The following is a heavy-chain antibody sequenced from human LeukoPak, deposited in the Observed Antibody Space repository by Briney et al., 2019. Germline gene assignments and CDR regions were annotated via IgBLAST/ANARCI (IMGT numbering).Heavy chain of an antibody. CDR1: GYTFTSYG. Sequence: ASVKVSCKASGYTFTSYGISWVRQAPGQGLEWMGWISAYNGNTNYAQKLQGRVTMTTDTSTSTAYMELRSLRSDDTAVYYCAREVASTMVRSNWFAPWAREPWSPSPQ. J-gene: IGHJ5*02. CDR3: AREVASTMVRSNWFAP. D-gene: IGHD3-10*01. CDR2: ISAYNGNT. V-gene: IGHV1-18*01.